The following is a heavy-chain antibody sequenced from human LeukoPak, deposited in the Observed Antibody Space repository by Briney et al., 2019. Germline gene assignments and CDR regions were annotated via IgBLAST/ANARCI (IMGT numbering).Heavy chain of an antibody. CDR2: IYYGGST. V-gene: IGHV4-61*01. CDR1: GGSVSSGSYY. D-gene: IGHD2-2*01. CDR3: ARDRVVVVPAAMRRGYYFDY. J-gene: IGHJ4*02. Sequence: SETLSRTCTVSGGSVSSGSYYWSWIRQPPGKGLEWSGDIYYGGSTNYNPSLKSRVTISVDTSKTQSSLKLSSVSAADTAVYYSARDRVVVVPAAMRRGYYFDYWGQGTLVTVSS.